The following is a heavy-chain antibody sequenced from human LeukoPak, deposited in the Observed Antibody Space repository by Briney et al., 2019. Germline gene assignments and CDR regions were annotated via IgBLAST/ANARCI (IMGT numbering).Heavy chain of an antibody. Sequence: GGSLRLSCAASGFTFSDSYMSWIRQAPGKGLEWVSYISTSSAFTNYADSVKGRFTIFRDNAKDSLYLQMNSLRAEDTAVYYCARDIEISTWGLGTMVTVSS. V-gene: IGHV3-11*05. D-gene: IGHD1-26*01. CDR3: ARDIEIST. CDR2: ISTSSAFT. CDR1: GFTFSDSY. J-gene: IGHJ3*01.